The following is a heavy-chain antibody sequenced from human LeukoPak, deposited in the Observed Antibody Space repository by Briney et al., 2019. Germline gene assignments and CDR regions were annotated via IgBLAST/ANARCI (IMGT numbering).Heavy chain of an antibody. V-gene: IGHV1-2*02. CDR3: ARDRYGDGFAHLDY. CDR1: GYTFTSYA. Sequence: ASVKISCKASGYTFTSYAIHWVRQAPGQGLEWMGWITPSGGTNYPQKFQGRVAITWDTSITTAYMDLSRLTSDDTAVYYCARDRYGDGFAHLDYWGQGALVTVSS. D-gene: IGHD5-24*01. CDR2: ITPSGGT. J-gene: IGHJ4*02.